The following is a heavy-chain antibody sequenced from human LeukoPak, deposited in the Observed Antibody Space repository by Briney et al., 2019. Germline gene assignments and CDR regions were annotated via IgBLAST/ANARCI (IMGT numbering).Heavy chain of an antibody. V-gene: IGHV4-59*01. Sequence: PSETLSLTCTDSGVSISSYCWSWIRQPPGKGLEWVAYIYYSGSTNYNPSPKSRVTISVYKSKNQLSLKLSPVTAADTAVYYCARAGEQQLEFDYWGQGTLVTVFS. J-gene: IGHJ4*02. D-gene: IGHD6-13*01. CDR1: GVSISSYC. CDR3: ARAGEQQLEFDY. CDR2: IYYSGST.